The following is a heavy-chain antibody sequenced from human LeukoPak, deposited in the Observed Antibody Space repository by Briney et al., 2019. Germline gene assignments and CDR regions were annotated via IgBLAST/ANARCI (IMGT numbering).Heavy chain of an antibody. J-gene: IGHJ4*02. V-gene: IGHV3-23*01. CDR3: ATEHWGPNS. Sequence: GGSLRLSCAASGFTFSSYAMSWVRQAPGKGLAWVSAISGSGTNTEYADSVKGRFTISRDNSKNTLYLQMSSLRGEDTALYYCATEHWGPNSWGQGTLVTVSS. D-gene: IGHD3-16*01. CDR1: GFTFSSYA. CDR2: ISGSGTNT.